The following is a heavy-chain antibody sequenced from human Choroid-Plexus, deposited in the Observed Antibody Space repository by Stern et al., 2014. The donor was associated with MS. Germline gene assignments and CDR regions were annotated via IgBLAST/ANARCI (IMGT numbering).Heavy chain of an antibody. Sequence: VQLLESGGGVAQPGRPLLLSCAASGFTFSTFGMHWVRQAPGKWLEWVALISYDGSHKYYADSVKGRFTIFRDNSKNTLYMHMNSLRAEDTAVYYCAKDRQWSTYFFDYWGQGSLVTVSS. CDR3: AKDRQWSTYFFDY. CDR2: ISYDGSHK. V-gene: IGHV3-30*18. CDR1: GFTFSTFG. D-gene: IGHD2-15*01. J-gene: IGHJ4*02.